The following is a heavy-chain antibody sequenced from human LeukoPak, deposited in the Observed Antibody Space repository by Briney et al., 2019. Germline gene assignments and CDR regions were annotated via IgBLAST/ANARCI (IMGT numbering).Heavy chain of an antibody. CDR3: VREGVIVEMATIPGYYFDY. V-gene: IGHV3-21*01. CDR2: IRSSSSYL. D-gene: IGHD5-24*01. J-gene: IGHJ4*02. Sequence: GGSLRLSCAASGFTFSNYSMNWVRQAPGKGLEWVSCIRSSSSYLDYADSVKGRFTISRDNAKNSLYLQMNSLRVEDTAVYYCVREGVIVEMATIPGYYFDYWGQGTLVTVSS. CDR1: GFTFSNYS.